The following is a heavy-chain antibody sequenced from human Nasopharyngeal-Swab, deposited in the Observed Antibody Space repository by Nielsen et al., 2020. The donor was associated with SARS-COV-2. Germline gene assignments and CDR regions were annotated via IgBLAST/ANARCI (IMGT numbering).Heavy chain of an antibody. CDR1: GFTFTSSA. Sequence: SVQVSCKASGFTFTSSALQWVRQARAQRLEWIGWIVVPNGNTNYAQKFQERVTITRDMSTSTAYMELRSLRSEDTAVYYCAALNSGSFRYWGQGTLVSVSS. CDR3: AALNSGSFRY. CDR2: IVVPNGNT. D-gene: IGHD1-26*01. J-gene: IGHJ4*02. V-gene: IGHV1-58*01.